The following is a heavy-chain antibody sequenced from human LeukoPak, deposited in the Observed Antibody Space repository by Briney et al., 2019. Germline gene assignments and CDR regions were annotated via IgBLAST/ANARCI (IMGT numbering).Heavy chain of an antibody. CDR1: GFTFSSYG. CDR3: ARDPGSYDRDY. Sequence: TGGSLRLSCAASGFTFSSYGMSWVRQAPGKGLEWVSYISSSGSTIYYADSVKGRFTISRDNAKNSLYLQMNSLRAEDTAVYYCARDPGSYDRDYWGQGTLVTVSS. CDR2: ISSSGSTI. V-gene: IGHV3-48*04. D-gene: IGHD1-26*01. J-gene: IGHJ4*02.